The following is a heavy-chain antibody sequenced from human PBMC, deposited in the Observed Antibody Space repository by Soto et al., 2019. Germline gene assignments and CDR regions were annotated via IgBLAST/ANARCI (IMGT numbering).Heavy chain of an antibody. CDR3: ARRGYTSSWYYYYYYGMDV. Sequence: QVQLVQSGAEVKKPGASVKVSCKASVYPFTSYDINWVRQATGQGLEWMGWMYPNSGNTGYAQKFQGRITMTRNTSISTAYMELSSLRSEDTAVYYCARRGYTSSWYYYYYYGMDVWGQGTTVTVSS. CDR2: MYPNSGNT. J-gene: IGHJ6*02. V-gene: IGHV1-8*01. D-gene: IGHD6-13*01. CDR1: VYPFTSYD.